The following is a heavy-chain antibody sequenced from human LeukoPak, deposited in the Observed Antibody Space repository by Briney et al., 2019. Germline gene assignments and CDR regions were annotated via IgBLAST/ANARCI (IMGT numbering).Heavy chain of an antibody. V-gene: IGHV3-30*18. CDR2: ISYDGSNK. J-gene: IGHJ4*02. D-gene: IGHD1-26*01. CDR3: AKLVGATAGNDY. CDR1: GFTFSSYG. Sequence: PGGSLRLSCAASGFTFSSYGMHWVRQAPGKGLEWVAVISYDGSNKYYADSVKGRFTISRDNSKNTLYLQMNSLRAEDTAVYYCAKLVGATAGNDYWGQGTLVTVSS.